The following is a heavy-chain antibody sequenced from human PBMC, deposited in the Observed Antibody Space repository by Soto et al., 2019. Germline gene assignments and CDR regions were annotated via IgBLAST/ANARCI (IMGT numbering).Heavy chain of an antibody. CDR2: IYWNDDE. CDR3: APSRRSSGDAFDF. V-gene: IGHV2-5*01. CDR1: GFSLPTSGVG. Sequence: SGPTLVNRTQTLTLTCTFSGFSLPTSGVGVGWIRQPPGKAMEWLALIYWNDDERYSPSLRSRLNITKDTSKNQVVLTMTNMDAVDTATYYCAPSRRSSGDAFDFGCQGTMVTVSS. D-gene: IGHD6-6*01. J-gene: IGHJ3*01.